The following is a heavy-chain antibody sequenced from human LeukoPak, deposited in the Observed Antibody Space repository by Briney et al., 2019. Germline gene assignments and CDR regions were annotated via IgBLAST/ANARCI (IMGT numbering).Heavy chain of an antibody. CDR2: IFHTGST. CDR1: GASISDFY. V-gene: IGHV4-59*08. D-gene: IGHD3-10*01. J-gene: IGHJ5*02. Sequence: KASETLSLTCTVSGASISDFYWSWIRQSPEKGLEWLGYIFHTGSTNYNPSVKSRVTISMDTSKNQFSLRLNSMTAADTAVYYCARHPQEFRSDWFDPWGQGTLVTVSP. CDR3: ARHPQEFRSDWFDP.